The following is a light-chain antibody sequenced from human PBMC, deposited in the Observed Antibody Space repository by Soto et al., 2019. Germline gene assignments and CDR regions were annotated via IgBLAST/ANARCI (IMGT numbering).Light chain of an antibody. CDR1: QSVRSNY. V-gene: IGKV3-20*01. CDR2: GAS. CDR3: QQYGGSPYT. J-gene: IGKJ2*01. Sequence: EIVLTQSPGTLSLSPGERATLSCRASQSVRSNYLAWYQQKPGQAPSLLIYGASSRATGIPDRFSGTGSGTDFNLTVSRLEPEDFAVYYCQQYGGSPYTFDQGTKLEIK.